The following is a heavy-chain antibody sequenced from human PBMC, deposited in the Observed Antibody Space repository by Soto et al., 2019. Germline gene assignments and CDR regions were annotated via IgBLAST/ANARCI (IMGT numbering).Heavy chain of an antibody. J-gene: IGHJ2*01. Sequence: QVQLVESGGGVVQPGRSLRLSCAASGFTFSSYAMHWVRQAPGKGLEWVAVISYDGSNKYYADSVKGRFTISRDNSKNTLYLQMNSLRAEDTAVYYCARDTSRPVPYWYFALWGRGTLVTVSS. CDR1: GFTFSSYA. V-gene: IGHV3-30-3*01. D-gene: IGHD6-6*01. CDR3: ARDTSRPVPYWYFAL. CDR2: ISYDGSNK.